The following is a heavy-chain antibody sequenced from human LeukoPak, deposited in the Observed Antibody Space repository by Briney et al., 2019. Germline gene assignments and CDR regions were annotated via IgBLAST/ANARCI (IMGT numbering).Heavy chain of an antibody. CDR2: IYYSGST. CDR3: ARLYYDSSGYYQICYFDY. J-gene: IGHJ4*02. V-gene: IGHV4-39*01. Sequence: PSETLSLTCTVSGGSISSSSYYWGWIRQPPGKGLEWIGSIYYSGSTYYNPSLNSRVTISVDTSKNQFSLNLSSVTAADTAVYYCARLYYDSSGYYQICYFDYWGQGTLVTVSS. D-gene: IGHD3-22*01. CDR1: GGSISSSSYY.